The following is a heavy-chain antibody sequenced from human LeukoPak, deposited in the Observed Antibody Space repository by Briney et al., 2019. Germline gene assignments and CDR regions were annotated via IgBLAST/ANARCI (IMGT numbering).Heavy chain of an antibody. CDR1: GFTFSNYW. CDR3: ATDPPGSGWYFDY. J-gene: IGHJ4*02. Sequence: PGGSLRLSCAASGFTFSNYWMSWVRQAPGKGLEWLAVISNDVSKKYYADSVKGRFTISRDNSKNTLYLQMNSLRAEDTAVYYCATDPPGSGWYFDYWGQGTLVTVSS. V-gene: IGHV3-30*03. D-gene: IGHD6-19*01. CDR2: ISNDVSKK.